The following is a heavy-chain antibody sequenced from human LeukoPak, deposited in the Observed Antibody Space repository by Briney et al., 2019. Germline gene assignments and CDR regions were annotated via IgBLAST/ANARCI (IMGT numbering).Heavy chain of an antibody. CDR3: ARASYYYDTTGLGAVDI. D-gene: IGHD3-22*01. CDR1: GFTFNDHA. Sequence: GRSLRLSCAASGFTFNDHAMYWVRQAPGRGLEWVSGINWNSDNIGYADSVKGRFTISRDDAKNSLFLQMNSLRTEDTALYYCARASYYYDTTGLGAVDIWGQGTMVTVSS. J-gene: IGHJ3*02. CDR2: INWNSDNI. V-gene: IGHV3-9*01.